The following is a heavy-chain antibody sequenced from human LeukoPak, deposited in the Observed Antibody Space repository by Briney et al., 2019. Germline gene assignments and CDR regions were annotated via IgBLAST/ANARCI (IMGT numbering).Heavy chain of an antibody. D-gene: IGHD2-2*01. V-gene: IGHV1-69*04. CDR2: IIPIFGRA. CDR1: GGTFSSYA. Sequence: SVKVSCKASGGTFSSYAISWVRQAPGQGLEWMGRIIPIFGRANYAQKFQGRVTITADKSTSTAYMELSSLRSEDTAVYYCARAKVYCSSTSCPQHWFDPWGQGTLVTVSS. J-gene: IGHJ5*02. CDR3: ARAKVYCSSTSCPQHWFDP.